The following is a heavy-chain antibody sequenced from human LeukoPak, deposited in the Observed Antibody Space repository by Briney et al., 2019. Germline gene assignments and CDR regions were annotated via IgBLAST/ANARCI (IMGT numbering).Heavy chain of an antibody. Sequence: GRSLRLSCAASGFTFSSYGMHWVRQAPGKGLEWVAVISYDGSNKYYADSVKGRFTISRDNSKNTLYLQMNSLRAEDTAVYYCASSLPYSSTWNGFDYWGQGTLVIVSS. CDR3: ASSLPYSSTWNGFDY. J-gene: IGHJ4*02. D-gene: IGHD6-13*01. V-gene: IGHV3-30*03. CDR2: ISYDGSNK. CDR1: GFTFSSYG.